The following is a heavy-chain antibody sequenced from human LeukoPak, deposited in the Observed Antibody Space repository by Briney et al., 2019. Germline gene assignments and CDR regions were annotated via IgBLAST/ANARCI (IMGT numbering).Heavy chain of an antibody. J-gene: IGHJ4*02. V-gene: IGHV4-39*01. CDR2: IYYSGST. D-gene: IGHD1-26*01. CDR3: ASLRERSYYARGFDY. Sequence: PSETLSLTCTVSSGSISSSSYYWGWLRQPPGKGLEWIGSIYYSGSTYYIPSLKSRLTISVDTSKNQFSLKLSSVTAADTAVYYCASLRERSYYARGFDYWGQGTLVTVSS. CDR1: SGSISSSSYY.